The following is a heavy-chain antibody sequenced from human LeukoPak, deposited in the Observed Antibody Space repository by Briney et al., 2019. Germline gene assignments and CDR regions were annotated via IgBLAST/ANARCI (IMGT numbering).Heavy chain of an antibody. CDR3: TRDWNDLDY. CDR2: ISYDGSNE. Sequence: GGSLRLSCAVSGFTFRSYGMHWVRQAPGKGLEWVALISYDGSNEYYADSVKGRFTISRDNSRNMLYLQMNSLRAEDTAVYYSTRDWNDLDYWGQGTLVTVSS. J-gene: IGHJ4*02. V-gene: IGHV3-30*03. CDR1: GFTFRSYG. D-gene: IGHD1-1*01.